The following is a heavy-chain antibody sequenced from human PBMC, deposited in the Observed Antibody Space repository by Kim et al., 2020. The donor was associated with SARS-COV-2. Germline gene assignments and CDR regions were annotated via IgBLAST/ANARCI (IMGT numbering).Heavy chain of an antibody. Sequence: ADSVKGRFTISRDNSKNTLYLQMNGLRAEDTAVYYCAKGGGIGSYSEFDYWGQGTLVTVSS. J-gene: IGHJ4*02. CDR3: AKGGGIGSYSEFDY. V-gene: IGHV3-23*01. D-gene: IGHD1-26*01.